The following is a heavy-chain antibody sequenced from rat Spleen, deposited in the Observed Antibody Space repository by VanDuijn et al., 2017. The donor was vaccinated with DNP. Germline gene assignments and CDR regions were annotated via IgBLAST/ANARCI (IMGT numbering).Heavy chain of an antibody. CDR2: ISSDGRDT. Sequence: EVRLVESDGGLVQPGRSLKLSCEASGFTFTDYNMAWVRQAPKKGLEWVATISSDGRDTYYRDSVEGRFTISRDNAKSTLYLQMDSLRSEDTATYYCARHIYFDYWGQGVMVTVSS. V-gene: IGHV5-7*01. CDR1: GFTFTDYN. CDR3: ARHIYFDY. J-gene: IGHJ2*01.